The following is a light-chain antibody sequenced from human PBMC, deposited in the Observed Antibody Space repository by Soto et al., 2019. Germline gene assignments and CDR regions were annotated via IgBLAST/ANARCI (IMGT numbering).Light chain of an antibody. CDR2: AAS. Sequence: DIQMTQSPSSLSASVGDRVTITCRANQTISNHLSWFQQIPGKAPKLLIYAASTLQSGVPSRFSGSGSGTYFTLTISSLQPEDFATYYCQQSYSDLMYTFGQGTKVEIK. CDR3: QQSYSDLMYT. V-gene: IGKV1-39*01. J-gene: IGKJ2*01. CDR1: QTISNH.